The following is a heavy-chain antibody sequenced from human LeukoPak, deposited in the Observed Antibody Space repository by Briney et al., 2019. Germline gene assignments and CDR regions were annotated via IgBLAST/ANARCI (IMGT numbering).Heavy chain of an antibody. CDR2: IRYDGSNK. CDR1: GFTFSSYG. CDR3: AKAPGCSSTSCYPYYYYYYYMDV. Sequence: GGSLRLSCAASGFTFSSYGMHWVRQAPGKGLEWVAFIRYDGSNKYYADSVKGRFTISRDNSKNTLYLQMNSLRAEDTAVYYCAKAPGCSSTSCYPYYYYYYYMDVWGKGTTVTVSS. J-gene: IGHJ6*03. V-gene: IGHV3-30*02. D-gene: IGHD2-2*01.